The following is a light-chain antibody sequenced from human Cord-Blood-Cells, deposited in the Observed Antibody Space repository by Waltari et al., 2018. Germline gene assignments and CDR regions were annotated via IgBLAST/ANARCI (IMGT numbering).Light chain of an antibody. CDR3: CSYAGSYTLWV. V-gene: IGLV2-11*01. Sequence: QSALTQPRSVSGSPGQSVTISCTGTSSDVGGYNYVSWYQQTPGQAPKLMIYDVSKRPSGVPDRFSGSKSGNTASLTISGLQAEDEADYYCCSYAGSYTLWVFGGGTKLTVL. J-gene: IGLJ3*02. CDR2: DVS. CDR1: SSDVGGYNY.